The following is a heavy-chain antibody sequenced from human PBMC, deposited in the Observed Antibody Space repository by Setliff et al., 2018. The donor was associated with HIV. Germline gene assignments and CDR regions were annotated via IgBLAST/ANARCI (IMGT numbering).Heavy chain of an antibody. J-gene: IGHJ4*01. Sequence: SETLSLTCAVYDGSFSDYYWTWIRQTPGKGLEWIGEICHTGSTNYNPSLKSRVTISVDTSKNQLSLRLTSVTAADTAVYYCARGRHYYDILTGCYKEVEYFHYWGQGTVVTVSS. D-gene: IGHD3-9*01. CDR3: ARGRHYYDILTGCYKEVEYFHY. V-gene: IGHV4-34*01. CDR2: ICHTGST. CDR1: DGSFSDYY.